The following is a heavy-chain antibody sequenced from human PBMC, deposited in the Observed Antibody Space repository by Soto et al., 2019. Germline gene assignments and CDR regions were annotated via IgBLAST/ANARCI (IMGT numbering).Heavy chain of an antibody. J-gene: IGHJ4*02. CDR3: AKVTIPDRLLDPYFDY. Sequence: QVQLVESGGGVVQPGRSLRLSCAASGFIFSSYGMHWVRQAPGKGLEWVAGISYDGSTKYYADSVKGRFTISRDNSKNTLYLQMSSLRAEETAAYYCAKVTIPDRLLDPYFDYWGQGTLVTVSS. CDR2: ISYDGSTK. D-gene: IGHD1-1*01. V-gene: IGHV3-30*18. CDR1: GFIFSSYG.